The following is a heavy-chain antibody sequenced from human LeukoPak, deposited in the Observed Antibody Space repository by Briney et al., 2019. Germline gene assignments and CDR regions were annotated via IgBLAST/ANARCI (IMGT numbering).Heavy chain of an antibody. D-gene: IGHD3-3*02. J-gene: IGHJ4*02. CDR2: ISGSDDSA. CDR3: AKGQISRSDRFDY. Sequence: PGGSLRLSCATSGFTFSSYAMNWVRQAPGKGLEWVSAISGSDDSAYYADSVKGRFTISRDKSKNTLHLQMNSLRAEDTAVYYCAKGQISRSDRFDYWGQGTLVTVSS. CDR1: GFTFSSYA. V-gene: IGHV3-23*01.